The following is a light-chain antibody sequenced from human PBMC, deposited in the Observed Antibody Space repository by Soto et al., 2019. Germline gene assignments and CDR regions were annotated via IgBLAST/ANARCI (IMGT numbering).Light chain of an antibody. CDR3: LLSFGGARV. Sequence: QAVVTQEPSLTVSPGGTVTLTCGPSTGPVTSGQYPYWFQQKPGQAPRTLIYDTTNRHSWTPARFSGSLLGGKAALTLSGAQPEDEAVFYCLLSFGGARVFGGGTKVTVL. V-gene: IGLV7-46*01. CDR2: DTT. CDR1: TGPVTSGQY. J-gene: IGLJ3*02.